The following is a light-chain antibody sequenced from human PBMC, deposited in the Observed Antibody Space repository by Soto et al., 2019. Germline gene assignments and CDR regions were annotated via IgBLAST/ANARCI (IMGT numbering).Light chain of an antibody. CDR1: QSVSSNY. Sequence: EIVLTQSPGTLSLSPGERATLSCRASQSVSSNYLAWYQQKPGQAPRLLIYGASSRATGIPDRFSGRGSGTDFSLTISRLEPEDYAVYNCQQYGSSPTTFGQGTKVEIQ. CDR2: GAS. V-gene: IGKV3-20*01. CDR3: QQYGSSPTT. J-gene: IGKJ1*01.